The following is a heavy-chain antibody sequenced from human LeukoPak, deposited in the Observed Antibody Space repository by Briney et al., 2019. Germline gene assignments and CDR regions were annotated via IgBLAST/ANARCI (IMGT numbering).Heavy chain of an antibody. J-gene: IGHJ3*01. CDR1: GTSISSYY. V-gene: IGHV4-59*01. Sequence: PSETLSLTCTVSGTSISSYYWSWIRQPPGKGLEWIGYIYYSGSTSYNPSLKSRVTISIDTSKKQISLKLRSVTAADTAVYYCARVSYYYDPDGFDFWGLGTMVTVFS. CDR3: ARVSYYYDPDGFDF. D-gene: IGHD3-22*01. CDR2: IYYSGST.